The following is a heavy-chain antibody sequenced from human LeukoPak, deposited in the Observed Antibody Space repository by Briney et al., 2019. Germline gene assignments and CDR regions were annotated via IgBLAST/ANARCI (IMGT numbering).Heavy chain of an antibody. CDR2: ISAYNGNT. D-gene: IGHD2-8*01. CDR1: GY. Sequence: ASVKVSCKTSGYMHWVRQAPGQGLEWMGWISAYNGNTNYAQKLQGRVTMTTDTSTSTAYMELRSLRSDDTAVYYCARVPPVDGVLMVYAGHLDYWGQGTLVTVSS. J-gene: IGHJ4*02. CDR3: ARVPPVDGVLMVYAGHLDY. V-gene: IGHV1-18*01.